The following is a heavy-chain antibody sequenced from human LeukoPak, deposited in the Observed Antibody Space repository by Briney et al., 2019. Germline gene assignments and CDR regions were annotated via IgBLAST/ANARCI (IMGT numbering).Heavy chain of an antibody. CDR3: AKYSPYDILTGSTYYFDY. D-gene: IGHD3-9*01. CDR1: GFTFRNYG. V-gene: IGHV3-23*01. CDR2: ISGSGGST. Sequence: GGSLRLSCAASGFTFRNYGMSWVRQAPGKGLECVSAISGSGGSTYYADSVKGRFTISRDNSKNTLLLQMNSLRAEDTAVYYCAKYSPYDILTGSTYYFDYWGQGTLVTVSS. J-gene: IGHJ4*02.